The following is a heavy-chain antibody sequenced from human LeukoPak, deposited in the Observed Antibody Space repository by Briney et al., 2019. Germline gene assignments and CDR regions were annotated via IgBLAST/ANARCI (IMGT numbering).Heavy chain of an antibody. CDR1: GFTFSDYA. CDR2: ISGSGDTT. Sequence: GGSLRLSCAASGFTFSDYAMTWVRQAPGKGLEWVSVISGSGDTTHFADSVKDRFTISRENSKNMLYLQMNSLRSEDTAIYYCAKVQTWGGLAVTGTFDYWGQGTLVTVSS. V-gene: IGHV3-23*01. CDR3: AKVQTWGGLAVTGTFDY. J-gene: IGHJ4*02. D-gene: IGHD6-19*01.